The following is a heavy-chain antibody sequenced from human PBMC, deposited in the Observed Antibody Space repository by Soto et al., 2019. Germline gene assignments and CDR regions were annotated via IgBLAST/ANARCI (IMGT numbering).Heavy chain of an antibody. CDR3: ARDTVTTHYYYYGMDV. Sequence: QVQLVESGGGVVQPGRSLRLSCAASGFTFSSYGMHWVRQAPGKGLEWVAVIWYDGSNKYYADSVKGRFTISRDNSKNTLYLQMNSLRAEDTAVYYCARDTVTTHYYYYGMDVWGQGTTVTVSS. D-gene: IGHD4-4*01. CDR1: GFTFSSYG. CDR2: IWYDGSNK. J-gene: IGHJ6*02. V-gene: IGHV3-33*01.